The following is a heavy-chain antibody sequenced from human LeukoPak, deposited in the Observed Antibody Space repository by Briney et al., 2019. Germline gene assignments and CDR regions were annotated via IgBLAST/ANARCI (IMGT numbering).Heavy chain of an antibody. V-gene: IGHV4-39*01. J-gene: IGHJ3*02. D-gene: IGHD3-9*01. CDR2: IYYSGST. CDR3: ARPLYYDILTGYPMNDAFDI. Sequence: SETLSLTCTVSGGSISSSSYYWGCIRQPPGKGLEWIGSIYYSGSTYYNPSLKSRVTISVDTSKNQFSLKLSSVTAADTAVYYCARPLYYDILTGYPMNDAFDIWGQGTMVTVSS. CDR1: GGSISSSSYY.